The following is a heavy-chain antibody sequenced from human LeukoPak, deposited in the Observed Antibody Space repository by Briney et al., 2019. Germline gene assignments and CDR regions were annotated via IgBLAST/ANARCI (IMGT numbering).Heavy chain of an antibody. CDR1: GGSISSSSYY. CDR3: ATPRRIPNYYGSGSYTYYFDY. V-gene: IGHV4-39*01. D-gene: IGHD3-10*01. J-gene: IGHJ4*02. CDR2: IYYSGST. Sequence: SETLSLTCIVSGGSISSSSYYWGWIRQPPGKGLEWIGSIYYSGSTYYNPSLKSRVTISVDTSKNQFSLKLSSVTAADTAVYYCATPRRIPNYYGSGSYTYYFDYWGQGTLVTVSS.